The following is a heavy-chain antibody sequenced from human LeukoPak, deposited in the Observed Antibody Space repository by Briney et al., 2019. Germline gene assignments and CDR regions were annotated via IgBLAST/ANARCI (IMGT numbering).Heavy chain of an antibody. CDR1: GFTFSSYW. J-gene: IGHJ4*02. V-gene: IGHV3-74*01. Sequence: GGSLRLSCAASGFTFSSYWMHWVRQAPGKGLVWVSRINSDGSSTSYADSVKGRFTISRDNAKNTLYLQMNSLRAEDTAVYYCARAGDYYGSGSYYNKEIDYWGQGTLVTVSS. CDR2: INSDGSST. CDR3: ARAGDYYGSGSYYNKEIDY. D-gene: IGHD3-10*01.